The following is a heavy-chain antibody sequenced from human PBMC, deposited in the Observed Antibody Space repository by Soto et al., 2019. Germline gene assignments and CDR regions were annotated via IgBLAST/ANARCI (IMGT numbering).Heavy chain of an antibody. Sequence: ASVKVSCKASGDTFSHYYMHWVRQAPGQGLEWMSIIYPTFHSPTYSENFQDRLTVTSDASTLTVYMELSSLKSDDTAVYYCARAQVPGTIEIGFGVWGQGTVVTVSS. D-gene: IGHD1-26*01. CDR1: GDTFSHYY. V-gene: IGHV1-46*01. J-gene: IGHJ3*01. CDR3: ARAQVPGTIEIGFGV. CDR2: IYPTFHSP.